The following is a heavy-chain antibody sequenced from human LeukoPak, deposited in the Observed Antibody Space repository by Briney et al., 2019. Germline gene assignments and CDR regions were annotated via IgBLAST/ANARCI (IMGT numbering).Heavy chain of an antibody. CDR1: GFTFSSYS. Sequence: GGSLRLSCAASGFTFSSYSMNWVRQAPGKGLEWVSSISSSSSYIYYADSVKGRFTISRDNAKNSLYLQMNSLRAEDTAVYYCARRMVRGVSHGFDYWGQGTLVTVSS. D-gene: IGHD3-10*01. CDR3: ARRMVRGVSHGFDY. V-gene: IGHV3-21*04. J-gene: IGHJ4*02. CDR2: ISSSSSYI.